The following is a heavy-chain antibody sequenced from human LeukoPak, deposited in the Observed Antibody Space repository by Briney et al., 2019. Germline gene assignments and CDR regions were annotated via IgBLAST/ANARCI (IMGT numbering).Heavy chain of an antibody. CDR2: INPNSGGT. CDR3: ARSGTEWQSTTWFDP. CDR1: GYTFTGYY. D-gene: IGHD1-1*01. J-gene: IGHJ5*02. Sequence: ASVKVSCKASGYTFTGYYMHWVRQAPGQELEWMGWINPNSGGTNYAQKFQGRVTMTRDTSISTAYMELSRLRSDDTAVYYCARSGTEWQSTTWFDPWGQGTLVTVSS. V-gene: IGHV1-2*02.